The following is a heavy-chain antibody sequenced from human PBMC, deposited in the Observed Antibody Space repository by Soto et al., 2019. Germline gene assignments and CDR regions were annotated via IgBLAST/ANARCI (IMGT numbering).Heavy chain of an antibody. V-gene: IGHV3-23*01. CDR3: VTNYKRGGRGEDGDY. J-gene: IGHJ4*02. D-gene: IGHD3-16*01. CDR2: ISGSGGST. Sequence: EVQLLESGGGLVQPGGSLRLSCAASGFTFSSYAMSWVRQAPGKGLEWVSAISGSGGSTYYADSVKGRFTISRDNSKNTLYLKRNGLRAEDTAVYYCVTNYKRGGRGEDGDYWGQGTLVTVSS. CDR1: GFTFSSYA.